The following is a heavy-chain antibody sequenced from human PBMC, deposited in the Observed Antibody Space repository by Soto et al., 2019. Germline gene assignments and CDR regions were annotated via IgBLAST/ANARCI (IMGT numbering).Heavy chain of an antibody. J-gene: IGHJ6*03. CDR2: IIPILGIA. CDR1: GGTFSSYT. D-gene: IGHD4-17*01. V-gene: IGHV1-69*02. Sequence: VASVKVSCKASGGTFSSYTISWVRQAPGQGLEWMGRIIPILGIANYAQKFQGRVTITADKSTSTAYMELSSLRSEDTAVYYCARSPSPQTTVTNDRYYYMDVWGKGTTVTVSS. CDR3: ARSPSPQTTVTNDRYYYMDV.